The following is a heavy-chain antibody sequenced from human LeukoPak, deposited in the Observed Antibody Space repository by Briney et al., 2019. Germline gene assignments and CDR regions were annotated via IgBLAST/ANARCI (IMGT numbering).Heavy chain of an antibody. D-gene: IGHD6-13*01. CDR3: ARSRYSSSWYSGLDY. CDR1: GYTFTSYG. CDR2: ISAYNGNT. J-gene: IGHJ4*02. V-gene: IGHV1-18*01. Sequence: ASVKVSCKASGYTFTSYGISWVRQAPGQGLEWMGWISAYNGNTNYAQKLQGRVTMTTDTSTSTAYMELRSLRSDDTAVYYCARSRYSSSWYSGLDYWGQGTLVTVSS.